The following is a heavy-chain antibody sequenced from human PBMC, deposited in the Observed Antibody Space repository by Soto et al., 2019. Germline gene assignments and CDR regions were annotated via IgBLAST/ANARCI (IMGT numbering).Heavy chain of an antibody. CDR2: IWYDGSNK. CDR3: ARGGDGSGP. J-gene: IGHJ5*02. CDR1: GFTFSSYG. D-gene: IGHD3-10*01. Sequence: QVQLVESGGGVVQPGRSLRLSCAASGFTFSSYGMHWVRQAPGKGLEWVAVIWYDGSNKYYADSVKGRFTISRENSKNPPYLRMISLRADGTAVYYAARGGDGSGPWGQGTLVPVCS. V-gene: IGHV3-33*01.